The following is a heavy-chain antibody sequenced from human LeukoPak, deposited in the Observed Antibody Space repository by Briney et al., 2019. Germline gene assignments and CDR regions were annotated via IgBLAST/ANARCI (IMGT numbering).Heavy chain of an antibody. D-gene: IGHD2-15*01. J-gene: IGHJ4*02. Sequence: PGGSLRLSCEASGFTFSSYWMYWVRQAPGKGLVWVSRINSDGSSTSYADSVKGRFTISRDNAKNTLYLQMNSLRVEDTAVYYCARVSYRSGGSCYSYFDYWGQGTLVTVSS. V-gene: IGHV3-74*01. CDR2: INSDGSST. CDR3: ARVSYRSGGSCYSYFDY. CDR1: GFTFSSYW.